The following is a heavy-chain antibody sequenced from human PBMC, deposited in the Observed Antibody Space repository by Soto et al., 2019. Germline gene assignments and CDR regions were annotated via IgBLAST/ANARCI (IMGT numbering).Heavy chain of an antibody. D-gene: IGHD3-10*01. J-gene: IGHJ6*02. CDR1: GFTFSSYD. Sequence: PGGSLRLSCAASGFTFSSYDMHWVRRATGKGLEWVSAIGTAGDPYYPGSVKGRFTISRENAKNSLYLQMNSLRAGDTAVYYCARDLRSKGSGRDVGMDVWGQGTTVTVSS. V-gene: IGHV3-13*05. CDR2: IGTAGDP. CDR3: ARDLRSKGSGRDVGMDV.